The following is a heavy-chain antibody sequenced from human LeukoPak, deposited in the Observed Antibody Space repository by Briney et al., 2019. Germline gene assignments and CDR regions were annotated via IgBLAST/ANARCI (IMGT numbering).Heavy chain of an antibody. V-gene: IGHV1-2*02. CDR2: ISPNTGGT. CDR1: GYTFTGYY. J-gene: IGHJ5*02. D-gene: IGHD2-2*01. Sequence: ASVKVSCKASGYTFTGYYLRWVRQAPGQGLERMGWISPNTGGTKYAQKFQGRVTMTRDTSISTAYMEVTRLTSDDTAVYYCARALVPAAQRLSSWGQGTLVTVSS. CDR3: ARALVPAAQRLSS.